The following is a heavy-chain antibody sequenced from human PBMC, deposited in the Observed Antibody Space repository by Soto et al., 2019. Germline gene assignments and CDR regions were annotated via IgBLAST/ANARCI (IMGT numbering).Heavy chain of an antibody. CDR1: GYSFTSYW. V-gene: IGHV5-10-1*01. CDR2: IDPSXSYT. Sequence: GESLKISCKGSGYSFTSYWSSWVRQMPGKGLEWMGRIDPSXSYTXXXXXXQGHVTISADKSISTXYLQWSSLKASDTAXXXXARLYAGGXXXGYRYGMDXXXXGTTV. D-gene: IGHD3-16*02. CDR3: ARLYAGGXXXGYRYGMDX. J-gene: IGHJ6*01.